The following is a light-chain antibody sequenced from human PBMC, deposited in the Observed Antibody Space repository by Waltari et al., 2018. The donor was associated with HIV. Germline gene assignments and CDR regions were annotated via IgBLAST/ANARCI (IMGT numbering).Light chain of an antibody. Sequence: QSALTQPAPVSGSPGQSITISCTGTSNDVGYYNLVAWYQQDPGKAPKVMIYEVSKRPSGVSNRFSGSKSGNTASLTISGLQAEDEADYYCGSYAGSNAYVFGIGTKVTVL. CDR3: GSYAGSNAYV. CDR2: EVS. V-gene: IGLV2-23*02. CDR1: SNDVGYYNL. J-gene: IGLJ1*01.